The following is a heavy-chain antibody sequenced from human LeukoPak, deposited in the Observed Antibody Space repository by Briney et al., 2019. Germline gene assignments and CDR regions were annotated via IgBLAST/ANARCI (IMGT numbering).Heavy chain of an antibody. Sequence: PSETLSLTCTVSGGSISSYYWSWIRQPPGKGLVWIGYIYYSGSTNYNPSLKSRVTISVDTSKNQFSLKLSSVTAADTAVYYCASVAAKEDRWFDPWGQGTLVTVSS. J-gene: IGHJ5*02. V-gene: IGHV4-59*01. CDR3: ASVAAKEDRWFDP. CDR2: IYYSGST. CDR1: GGSISSYY. D-gene: IGHD2-15*01.